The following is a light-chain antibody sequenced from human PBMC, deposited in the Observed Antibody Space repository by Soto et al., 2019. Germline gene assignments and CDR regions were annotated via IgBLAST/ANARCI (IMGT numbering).Light chain of an antibody. CDR1: QSISSW. J-gene: IGKJ1*01. Sequence: DIQMTQSPSTLSASVGDRVTITCRASQSISSWLAWYQQKPWKAPKLLIYKASSLESGVPSRFSGSGSGTDFTLTISSLQTDDFATYYCQQYNSYPRTLGQGTKVEIK. V-gene: IGKV1-5*03. CDR3: QQYNSYPRT. CDR2: KAS.